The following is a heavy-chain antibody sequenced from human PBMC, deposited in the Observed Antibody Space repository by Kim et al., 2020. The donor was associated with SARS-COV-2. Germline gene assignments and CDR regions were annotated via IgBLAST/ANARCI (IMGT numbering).Heavy chain of an antibody. J-gene: IGHJ4*02. Sequence: GESLKISCKGSGYSFTSYWIGWVRQMPGKGLEWMGIIYPGDSDTRYSPSFQGQVTISADKSISTAYLQWSSLKASDTAMYYCARRALYRGYSSSYPFDYWGQGTLVTVSS. CDR3: ARRALYRGYSSSYPFDY. V-gene: IGHV5-51*01. D-gene: IGHD6-6*01. CDR2: IYPGDSDT. CDR1: GYSFTSYW.